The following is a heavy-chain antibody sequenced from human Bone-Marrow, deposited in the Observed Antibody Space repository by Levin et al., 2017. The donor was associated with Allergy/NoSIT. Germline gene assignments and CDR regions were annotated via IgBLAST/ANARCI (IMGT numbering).Heavy chain of an antibody. V-gene: IGHV3-9*01. CDR2: ISWDSGIL. D-gene: IGHD1-26*01. J-gene: IGHJ4*02. Sequence: QAGGSLRLSCAASGFTFDDYAMHWVRQAPGKGLEWVSGISWDSGILGYADSVKGRFTISRDNAKNSLYLHLNSLRTEDSGLYFCAKDLRVGATRGFDYWGQGTRITVSS. CDR1: GFTFDDYA. CDR3: AKDLRVGATRGFDY.